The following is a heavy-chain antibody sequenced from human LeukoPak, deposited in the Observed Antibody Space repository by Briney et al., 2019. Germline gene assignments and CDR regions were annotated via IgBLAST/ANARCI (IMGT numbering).Heavy chain of an antibody. Sequence: SETLSLTCSVSGGSISSGSYYWRWIRQPAGKGLEWIVRIYTTGSTNYNPSLKSRVTISVDTSKNQFSLKLSSVTAADTAVYYCARDNKNTIFGVVMYRRYYYYYMDVWGKGTTVTVSS. J-gene: IGHJ6*03. CDR2: IYTTGST. CDR1: GGSISSGSYY. CDR3: ARDNKNTIFGVVMYRRYYYYYMDV. V-gene: IGHV4-61*02. D-gene: IGHD3-3*01.